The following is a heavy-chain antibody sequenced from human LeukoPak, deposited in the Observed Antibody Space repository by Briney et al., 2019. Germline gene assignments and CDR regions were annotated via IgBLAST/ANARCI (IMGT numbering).Heavy chain of an antibody. CDR1: GGTFSSYA. J-gene: IGHJ5*02. CDR3: ARDMRDSSGYLTPRLRLPEWFDG. CDR2: IIPIFGTA. Sequence: SVKLSCKASGGTFSSYAISWVRQAPGQGLEWMGGIIPIFGTANYAQKFQGRVTITRDESKNTAYLQLSSLRSEDTAVYYCARDMRDSSGYLTPRLRLPEWFDGWGEGSLVTVSS. D-gene: IGHD3-22*01. V-gene: IGHV1-69*05.